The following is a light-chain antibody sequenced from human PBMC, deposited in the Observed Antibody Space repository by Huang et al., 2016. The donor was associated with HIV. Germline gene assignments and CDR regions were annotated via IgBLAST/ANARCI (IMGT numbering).Light chain of an antibody. CDR3: QQYHNWPYT. CDR2: GAS. V-gene: IGKV3-15*01. CDR1: QSVATY. Sequence: EIIMTQSPATLSLSPGEGDYLSCRANQSVATYLDWYLHRPGKSLRILIFGASTRASGLPGRFMGSGSGTQFTLTVSGLQSEDFAVYYCQQYHNWPYTFGQGTKLEI. J-gene: IGKJ2*01.